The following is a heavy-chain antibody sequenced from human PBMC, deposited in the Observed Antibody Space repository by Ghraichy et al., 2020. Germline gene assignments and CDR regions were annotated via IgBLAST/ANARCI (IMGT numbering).Heavy chain of an antibody. D-gene: IGHD5-12*01. CDR2: IWYDGSNK. Sequence: GESLNISCAASGFTFSSYGMHWVRQAPGKGLEWVAVIWYDGSNKYYADSVKGRFTISRDNSKNTLYLQMNSLRAEDTAVYYCARDTSSGYSGYDLSFDYWGQGTLVTVSS. V-gene: IGHV3-33*01. CDR3: ARDTSSGYSGYDLSFDY. J-gene: IGHJ4*02. CDR1: GFTFSSYG.